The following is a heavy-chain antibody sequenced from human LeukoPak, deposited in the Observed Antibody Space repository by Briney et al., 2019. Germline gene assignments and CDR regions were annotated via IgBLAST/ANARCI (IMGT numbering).Heavy chain of an antibody. CDR3: ARPSHSGSYRYYFDY. Sequence: GASVKVSCKASGYTFTSYYMHWVRQAPGQGLEWMGIINPSGGSTSYAQKFQGRVTMTRDMSTSTVYMELSSLRSEDTAVYYCARPSHSGSYRYYFDYWGQGTLVTVSS. V-gene: IGHV1-46*01. CDR2: INPSGGST. CDR1: GYTFTSYY. D-gene: IGHD1-26*01. J-gene: IGHJ4*02.